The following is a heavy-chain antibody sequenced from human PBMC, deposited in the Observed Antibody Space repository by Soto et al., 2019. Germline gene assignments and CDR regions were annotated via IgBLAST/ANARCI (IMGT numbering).Heavy chain of an antibody. V-gene: IGHV1-2*02. D-gene: IGHD2-15*01. CDR2: INPNSGGT. J-gene: IGHJ4*02. CDR3: ASGHVVVVAATPTFDY. CDR1: GYTFTGYY. Sequence: ASSEGLCKASGYTFTGYYMHWVRQAPGQGLEWMGWINPNSGGTNYAQKFQGRVTMTRDTSISTAYMELSRLRSDDTAVYYCASGHVVVVAATPTFDYWGQGTLVTVSS.